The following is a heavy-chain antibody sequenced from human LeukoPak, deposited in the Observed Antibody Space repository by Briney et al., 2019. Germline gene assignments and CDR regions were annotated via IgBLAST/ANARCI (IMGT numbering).Heavy chain of an antibody. V-gene: IGHV3-23*01. Sequence: GGSLRLSCAASRFTFSSYAMSWVRHAPGKGLEWVSAISCSGGSTYYADSVKGRFIISRDNSKNTLYLQMNSLRAEETAVYYCVPRKEWSCYMDVWGKGTTVTVSS. CDR3: VPRKEWSCYMDV. CDR1: RFTFSSYA. J-gene: IGHJ6*03. CDR2: ISCSGGST. D-gene: IGHD3-3*01.